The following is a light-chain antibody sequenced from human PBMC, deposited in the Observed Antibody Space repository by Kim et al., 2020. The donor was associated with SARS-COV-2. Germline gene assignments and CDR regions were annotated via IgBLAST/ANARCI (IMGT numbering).Light chain of an antibody. Sequence: QSALTQPRSVSGSPGQAVTISCTGTTSDVGGYNYVSWYQQHPGKVPQVLIYDVNARPSGVSDRFSASKSGNTASLTISGLQADDEADYYCCSYAGSYSWVFGGGTQLTVL. CDR1: TSDVGGYNY. J-gene: IGLJ2*01. V-gene: IGLV2-11*01. CDR3: CSYAGSYSWV. CDR2: DVN.